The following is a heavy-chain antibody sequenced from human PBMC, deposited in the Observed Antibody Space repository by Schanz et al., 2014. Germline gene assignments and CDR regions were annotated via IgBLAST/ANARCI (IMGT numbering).Heavy chain of an antibody. J-gene: IGHJ4*02. CDR2: IWNNGVTN. D-gene: IGHD4-17*01. Sequence: QAQLMESGGGVVQPGTSLILSCSVSGFSLNTYGIHWFRQRAGKGLELVAVIWNNGVTNYYADSVRGRFTISRDRFQNTLYLRMSSLRAEDTAVYYCARPRFDYGEVDYWGQGTLVTVSS. CDR3: ARPRFDYGEVDY. V-gene: IGHV3-33*01. CDR1: GFSLNTYG.